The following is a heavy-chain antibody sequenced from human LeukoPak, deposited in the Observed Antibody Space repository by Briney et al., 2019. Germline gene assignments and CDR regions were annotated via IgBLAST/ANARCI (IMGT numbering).Heavy chain of an antibody. CDR3: ARMGRTTGTNRRAPSNDY. J-gene: IGHJ4*02. CDR2: INHSGST. V-gene: IGHV4-34*01. CDR1: GGSFSGYY. Sequence: SETLSLTCAVYGGSFSGYYWSWIRQPPGKGLEWIGEINHSGSTNYNPSLKSRVTISVDTSKNQFSLKRSSVTAADTAVYYCARMGRTTGTNRRAPSNDYWGQGTLVTVSS. D-gene: IGHD1-1*01.